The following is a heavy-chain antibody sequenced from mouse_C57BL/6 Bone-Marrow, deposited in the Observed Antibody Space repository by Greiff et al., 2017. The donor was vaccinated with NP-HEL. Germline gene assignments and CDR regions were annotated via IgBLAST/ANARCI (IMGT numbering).Heavy chain of an antibody. CDR3: AIFWLLPYYAKDY. CDR2: IHPNSGST. V-gene: IGHV1-64*01. Sequence: QVQLQQPGAELVKPGASVKLSCKASGYTFTSYWMHWVKQRPGQGLEWIGMIHPNSGSTNYNETFKSKATLTVDKSSSTAYMQLSSLTSEDSAVYYCAIFWLLPYYAKDYWGQGTSVTVSS. D-gene: IGHD2-3*01. CDR1: GYTFTSYW. J-gene: IGHJ4*01.